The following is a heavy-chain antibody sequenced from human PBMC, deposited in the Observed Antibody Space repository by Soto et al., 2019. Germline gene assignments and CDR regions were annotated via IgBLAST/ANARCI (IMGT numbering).Heavy chain of an antibody. Sequence: QVQLVQSGAEVKKPGASVKVSCKASGYTFTSYGISWVRQAPGQGLEWMGWISAYNGNTNYAQKLQGRATMTTDTSPSTAYMELRSLRSDDTAVYYCARDGPIAAAGHLNWFDPWGQGTLVTVSS. J-gene: IGHJ5*02. CDR3: ARDGPIAAAGHLNWFDP. CDR2: ISAYNGNT. V-gene: IGHV1-18*01. CDR1: GYTFTSYG. D-gene: IGHD6-13*01.